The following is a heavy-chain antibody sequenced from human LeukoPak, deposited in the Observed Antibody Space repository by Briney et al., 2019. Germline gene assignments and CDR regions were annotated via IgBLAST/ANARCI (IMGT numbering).Heavy chain of an antibody. CDR1: GYTFTSYY. CDR2: INPSGGST. D-gene: IGHD5-24*01. CDR3: ARVRAGYNDAYDI. J-gene: IGHJ3*02. V-gene: IGHV1-46*01. Sequence: ASVKVSCKAAGYTFTSYYMHWVRQAPGQGLEWMGIINPSGGSTSYAQKFQGRVTMIRDTATRTVYVELRSRRSEDTAVYYCARVRAGYNDAYDIWGQGTMVTVPS.